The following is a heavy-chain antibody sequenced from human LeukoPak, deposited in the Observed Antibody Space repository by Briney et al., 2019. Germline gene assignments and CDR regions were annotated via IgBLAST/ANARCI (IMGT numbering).Heavy chain of an antibody. CDR1: GFTFSSYG. Sequence: SGGSLRLSCAASGFTFSSYGMHWVRQAPGKGLEWVAFIRYDGSNKYYADSVKGRFTISRDNSKNTLYLQMNSLRAEDTAVYYCAKESSVLLWFGSLDYFDYWGQGTLVTVSS. CDR2: IRYDGSNK. D-gene: IGHD3-10*01. CDR3: AKESSVLLWFGSLDYFDY. V-gene: IGHV3-30*02. J-gene: IGHJ4*02.